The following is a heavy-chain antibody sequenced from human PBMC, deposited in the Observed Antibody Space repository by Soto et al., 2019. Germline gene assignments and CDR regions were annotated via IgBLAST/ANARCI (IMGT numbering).Heavy chain of an antibody. CDR3: AKAPCGSSSSCYFDY. CDR2: ISYDGSNK. D-gene: IGHD6-6*01. Sequence: GGSLRLSCAASGFTFSSYGMHWVRQAPGKGLEWVAVISYDGSNKYYADSVKGRFTISRDNSKNTLYLQMNSLRAEDTAVYYCAKAPCGSSSSCYFDYWGQGTLVTVSS. CDR1: GFTFSSYG. V-gene: IGHV3-30*18. J-gene: IGHJ4*02.